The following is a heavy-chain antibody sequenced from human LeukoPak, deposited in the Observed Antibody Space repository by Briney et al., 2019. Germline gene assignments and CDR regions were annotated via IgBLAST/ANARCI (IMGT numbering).Heavy chain of an antibody. D-gene: IGHD2/OR15-2a*01. V-gene: IGHV3-30-3*01. Sequence: GGSLRLSCAASGFTFSSYAMPWVRLAPGKGLEWVAVISYDGSNKYYADSVKGRFTISRDNSKNTLYLQMNSLRAEDTAVYYCAGDSGGPSTFDWFDPWGQGTLVTVSS. CDR1: GFTFSSYA. J-gene: IGHJ5*02. CDR2: ISYDGSNK. CDR3: AGDSGGPSTFDWFDP.